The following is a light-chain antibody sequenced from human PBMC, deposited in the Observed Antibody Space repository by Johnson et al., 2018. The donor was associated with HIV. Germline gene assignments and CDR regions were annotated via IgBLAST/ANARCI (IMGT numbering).Light chain of an antibody. CDR3: GTWASSLSAGV. CDR1: SSNIGNNY. Sequence: HSVLTQPPSVSAAPGQKVTISCSGSSSNIGNNYVSWYQQLPGTAPKVLIYDNNKRPSGIPDRFSGSKSGTSATLGITGLQTGDEADYYCGTWASSLSAGVFGTGTKVTVL. V-gene: IGLV1-51*01. J-gene: IGLJ1*01. CDR2: DNN.